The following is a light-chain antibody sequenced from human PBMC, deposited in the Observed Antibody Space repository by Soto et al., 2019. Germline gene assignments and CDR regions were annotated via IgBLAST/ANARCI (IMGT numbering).Light chain of an antibody. CDR2: GAS. CDR3: QQYGTSPAT. V-gene: IGKV3-20*01. Sequence: EIVLTQSPGTLSLSPGDRATLSCSASQTVSSNFLAWYQQRPAQAPRLLIHGASTRATGITDRFSGSVSGTDFTLIISGLEPEDFAVYYCQQYGTSPATFCQGTKVEIK. J-gene: IGKJ1*01. CDR1: QTVSSNF.